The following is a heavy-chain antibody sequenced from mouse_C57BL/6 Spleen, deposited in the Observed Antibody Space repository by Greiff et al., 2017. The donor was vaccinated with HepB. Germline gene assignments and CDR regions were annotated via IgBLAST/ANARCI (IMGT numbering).Heavy chain of an antibody. CDR2: IHPNSGST. J-gene: IGHJ3*01. V-gene: IGHV1-64*01. Sequence: VKLQQPGAELVKPGASVKLSCKASGYTFTSYWMHWVKQRPGQGLEWIGMIHPNSGSTNYNEKFKSKATLTVDKSTSTAYMQLSSLTSEDSAVYYCARSDYGTLAYWGQGTLVTVSA. CDR1: GYTFTSYW. D-gene: IGHD1-1*01. CDR3: ARSDYGTLAY.